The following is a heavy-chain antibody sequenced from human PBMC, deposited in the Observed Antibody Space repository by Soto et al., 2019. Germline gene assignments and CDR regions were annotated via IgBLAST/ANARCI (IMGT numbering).Heavy chain of an antibody. CDR2: IYYSGST. V-gene: IGHV4-31*03. CDR1: GGSISSGGYY. D-gene: IGHD3-16*01. CDR3: ARVGGINWFDP. J-gene: IGHJ5*02. Sequence: ASETLSLTCTVSGGSISSGGYYWSWIRQHPGKGLEWIGYIYYSGSTYCNPSLKSRVTISVDTSKNQFSLKLSSVTAADTAVYYCARVGGINWFDPWGQGTLVTVSS.